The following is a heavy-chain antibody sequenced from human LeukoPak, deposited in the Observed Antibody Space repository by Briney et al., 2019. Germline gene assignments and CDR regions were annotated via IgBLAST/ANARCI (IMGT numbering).Heavy chain of an antibody. CDR1: GGSFTGYY. J-gene: IGHJ6*03. Sequence: SETLSLTCAVYGGSFTGYYWSWIRQPPGKGLEWIGEINHSGNTNYNPSLKSRVTISVDASQNQFSLKLSSVTAADTAVYYCARVRYQLLYYYYYIDVWGKGTTVTVSS. D-gene: IGHD2-2*02. CDR2: INHSGNT. V-gene: IGHV4-34*01. CDR3: ARVRYQLLYYYYYIDV.